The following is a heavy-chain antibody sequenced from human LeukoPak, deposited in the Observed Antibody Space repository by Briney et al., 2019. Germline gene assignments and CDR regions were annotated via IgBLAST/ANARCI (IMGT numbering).Heavy chain of an antibody. CDR2: IKEDGSEQ. D-gene: IGHD6-19*01. CDR1: GFTLTRYW. J-gene: IGHJ4*02. CDR3: ARNPAYMSGWYSDN. V-gene: IGHV3-7*01. Sequence: GGSLRLSCAASGFTLTRYWMSWVRQAPGKGLEWVANIKEDGSEQNYVDYVKGRFTISRDNAKNSLYMQMNSLRAEDTAVYYCARNPAYMSGWYSDNWGQGTLVTVSS.